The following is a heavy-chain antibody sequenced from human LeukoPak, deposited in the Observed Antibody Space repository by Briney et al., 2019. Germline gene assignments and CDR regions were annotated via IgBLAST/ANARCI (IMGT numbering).Heavy chain of an antibody. J-gene: IGHJ4*02. D-gene: IGHD6-19*01. CDR3: ARESSRSSGSIDY. CDR2: IYYSGST. V-gene: IGHV4-59*01. Sequence: SETLSLTCTVSGGSISSYYWSWIRQPPGKGLEWIGYIYYSGSTNYNPSLQSRVTISVDTSKNQFSLKPSSVTAADTAVYYCARESSRSSGSIDYWGQGTLVTVSS. CDR1: GGSISSYY.